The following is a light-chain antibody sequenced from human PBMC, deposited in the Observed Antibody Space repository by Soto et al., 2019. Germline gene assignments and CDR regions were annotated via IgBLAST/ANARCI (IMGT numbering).Light chain of an antibody. CDR1: QSISASY. CDR3: QQCGSSPRT. J-gene: IGKJ4*01. Sequence: EIVLMQSPGTLSLSPGERATLSCRASQSISASYLTWYQQKPGQAPRLLIYSASSRATGIPDRFSGSGSGTDFTLTISRLEPEDFAVYYCQQCGSSPRTFGGGTKVEIK. CDR2: SAS. V-gene: IGKV3-20*01.